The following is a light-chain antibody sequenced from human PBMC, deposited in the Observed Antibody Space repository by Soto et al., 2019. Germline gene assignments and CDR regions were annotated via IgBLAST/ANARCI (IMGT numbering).Light chain of an antibody. CDR3: QQYDSFSKT. CDR2: DAS. J-gene: IGKJ1*01. CDR1: QSIRSW. Sequence: DIQMTQSPSTLSASVGDRVTITCRASQSIRSWLGWYQQKPGKAPQLLIYDASNLESGVPSRFSGSGSGTEFTLTISSLQPDDFATYYCQQYDSFSKTFGRGTKVEVK. V-gene: IGKV1-5*01.